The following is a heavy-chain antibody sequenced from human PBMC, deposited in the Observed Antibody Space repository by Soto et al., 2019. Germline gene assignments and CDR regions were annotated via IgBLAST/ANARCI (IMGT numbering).Heavy chain of an antibody. Sequence: ASVKVSCKASGFTFTSSAVQWVRQARGQRLEWIGWIVVGSGNTNYAQKFQERVTITRDMSTSTAYMELSSLRSEDTAVYYCAARDDLWSGPDYYYYYGMDVWGQGTTVTVSS. CDR3: AARDDLWSGPDYYYYYGMDV. D-gene: IGHD3-3*01. CDR2: IVVGSGNT. J-gene: IGHJ6*02. CDR1: GFTFTSSA. V-gene: IGHV1-58*01.